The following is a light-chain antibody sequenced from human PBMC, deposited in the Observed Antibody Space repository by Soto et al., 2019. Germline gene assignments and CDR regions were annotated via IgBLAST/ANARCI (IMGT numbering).Light chain of an antibody. J-gene: IGLJ3*02. CDR1: SGHSDYA. CDR3: QAWGTGGV. CDR2: VTSDGSH. Sequence: QLVLTQSPSASASPGASVTLTCTLSSGHSDYAIAWHQQQPEKGPRYLMKVTSDGSHTKGDGIPDRFSGSSSGADRYLTISSHRSDDEADYYCQAWGTGGVFGGGTKLTVL. V-gene: IGLV4-69*01.